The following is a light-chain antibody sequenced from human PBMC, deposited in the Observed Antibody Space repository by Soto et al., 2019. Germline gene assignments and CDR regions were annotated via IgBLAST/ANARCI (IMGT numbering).Light chain of an antibody. CDR3: QQYNNWPPFT. CDR1: QSISSN. J-gene: IGKJ3*01. V-gene: IGKV3-15*01. Sequence: EIVMTQSPATLSVSPGERATLSCRASQSISSNLAWYQQKPGQSPRLLIFGASTRATGIPARFSGSGSGTEFTLTISRLQSEDFAVYYCQQYNNWPPFTFGHGTKVDIK. CDR2: GAS.